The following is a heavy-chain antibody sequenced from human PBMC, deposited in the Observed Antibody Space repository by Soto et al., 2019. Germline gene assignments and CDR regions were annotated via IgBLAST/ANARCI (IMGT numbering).Heavy chain of an antibody. V-gene: IGHV3-23*01. CDR1: GFTFSSDS. J-gene: IGHJ6*03. CDR3: ATRDYYSESCGYSSSYYYMDV. Sequence: GGSLRLSCAASGFTFSSDSMSWVRQAPGKGLEWVSGISGNGGSTYYEDSVKGRFTISRDNSKNTLYLQMNSLRAEDSVVYYCATRDYYSESCGYSSSYYYMDVWGQGTPVTVSS. D-gene: IGHD3-22*01. CDR2: ISGNGGST.